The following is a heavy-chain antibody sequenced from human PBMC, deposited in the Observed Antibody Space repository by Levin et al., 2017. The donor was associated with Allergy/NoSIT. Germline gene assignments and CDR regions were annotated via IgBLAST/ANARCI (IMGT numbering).Heavy chain of an antibody. CDR1: GDSISRGFYY. D-gene: IGHD5-12*01. J-gene: IGHJ6*03. Sequence: SQTLSLTCSVSGDSISRGFYYWSWIRQPAGEGLEWIGRIYVTGSTTYSPSLKSRVTISLDRSKDQVSLKINSVTAADTAVYYCARDLEGFSGYIPYCYMDVWGKGTTVTVSS. CDR3: ARDLEGFSGYIPYCYMDV. V-gene: IGHV4-61*02. CDR2: IYVTGST.